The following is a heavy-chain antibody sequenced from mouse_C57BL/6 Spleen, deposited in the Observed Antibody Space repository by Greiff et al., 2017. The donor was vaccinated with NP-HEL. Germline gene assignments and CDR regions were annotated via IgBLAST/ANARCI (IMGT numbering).Heavy chain of an antibody. J-gene: IGHJ2*01. V-gene: IGHV5-4*01. Sequence: EVQGVESGGGLVKPGGSLKLSCAASGFTFSSYAMSWVRQTPEKRLEWVATISDGGSYTYYPDNVKGRFTISRDNAKNNLYLQMSHLKSEDTAMYYCASGGITTVVPYYFDYWGQGTTLTVSS. D-gene: IGHD1-1*01. CDR1: GFTFSSYA. CDR3: ASGGITTVVPYYFDY. CDR2: ISDGGSYT.